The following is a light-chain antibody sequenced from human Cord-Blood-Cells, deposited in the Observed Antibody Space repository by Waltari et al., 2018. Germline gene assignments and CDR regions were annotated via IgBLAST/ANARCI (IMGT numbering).Light chain of an antibody. V-gene: IGKV3-11*01. J-gene: IGKJ2*01. Sequence: EIVLTQSPATLSLSPGERATLSCRASQSVSSYLAWYQQKPGQAPRLLIYDLSNRATGIPARFSGSGSGTDFTLTISSLDPEDFAVYYCQQRSNWPLYTFGQGTKLEIK. CDR3: QQRSNWPLYT. CDR2: DLS. CDR1: QSVSSY.